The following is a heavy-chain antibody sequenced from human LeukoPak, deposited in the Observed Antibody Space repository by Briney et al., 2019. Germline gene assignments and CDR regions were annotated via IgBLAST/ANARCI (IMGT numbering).Heavy chain of an antibody. D-gene: IGHD3-16*01. J-gene: IGHJ4*02. CDR3: ARRLRTGGSFDY. Sequence: PPETLSLTCTVSGGSISSSSYYWGWIRQPPGKGLEYIGTIYYSGGTYYNPSLKSRVTISVDTSKNQFSLKLSSVTAADTAVYYCARRLRTGGSFDYWGQGTLVTVSS. CDR1: GGSISSSSYY. V-gene: IGHV4-39*01. CDR2: IYYSGGT.